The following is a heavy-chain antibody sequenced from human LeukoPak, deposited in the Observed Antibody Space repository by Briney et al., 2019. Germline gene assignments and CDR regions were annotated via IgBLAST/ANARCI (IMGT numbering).Heavy chain of an antibody. CDR2: IIPIFGTA. CDR1: GGTFSSYA. D-gene: IGHD4-11*01. J-gene: IGHJ6*02. CDR3: ARYLLKYSNYVGYYYYYGMDV. V-gene: IGHV1-69*13. Sequence: GASVKVSCKASGGTFSSYAISWVRQAPGQGLEWMGGIIPIFGTANYAQKFQGRVTITADESTSTAYMELSSLRSEDTAVYYCARYLLKYSNYVGYYYYYGMDVWGQGTTVTVSS.